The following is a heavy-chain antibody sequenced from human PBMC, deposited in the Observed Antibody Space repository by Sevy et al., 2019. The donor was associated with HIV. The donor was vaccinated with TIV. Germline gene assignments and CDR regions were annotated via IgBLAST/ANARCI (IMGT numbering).Heavy chain of an antibody. J-gene: IGHJ4*02. CDR1: GFTFSSYE. D-gene: IGHD6-19*01. Sequence: GGSLRLSCAASGFTFSSYEMNWVRQAPGKGLEWVSYISSSGSTIYYADSVKGRFTISRDNAKNSLYLQMNSLRAEDTAVYYCAGRLGRVSSVGYWGQGTLVTVSS. CDR3: AGRLGRVSSVGY. V-gene: IGHV3-48*03. CDR2: ISSSGSTI.